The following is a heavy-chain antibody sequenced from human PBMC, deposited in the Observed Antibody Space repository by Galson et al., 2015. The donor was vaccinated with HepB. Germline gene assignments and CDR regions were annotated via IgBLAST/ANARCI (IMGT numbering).Heavy chain of an antibody. CDR3: AHRGRGPWSDRHPRGWFDP. CDR1: GFSLSTSGVG. D-gene: IGHD3-3*01. Sequence: PALVKPTQTLTLTCTFSGFSLSTSGVGVGWIRQPPGEALEWLALIYWDDDKRYSPSLKSRLTITKDTSKNQVVLTMTNMDPVDTATYYCAHRGRGPWSDRHPRGWFDPWGQGTLVTVSS. J-gene: IGHJ5*02. CDR2: IYWDDDK. V-gene: IGHV2-5*02.